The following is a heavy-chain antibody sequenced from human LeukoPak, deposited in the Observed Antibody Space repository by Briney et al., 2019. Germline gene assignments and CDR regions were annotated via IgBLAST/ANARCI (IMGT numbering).Heavy chain of an antibody. V-gene: IGHV6-1*01. CDR3: ARDFGTTGWHTFDY. Sequence: SQTLSLTCVVSGDSVSSKNGAWNWIRQSPSRGLEWLGRTYFRSKWYNDYAESMEGRMTISQDTSKSQYSLHLNSVTPDDTAVYYCARDFGTTGWHTFDYWGQGTLVTVSS. D-gene: IGHD6-19*01. CDR2: TYFRSKWYN. J-gene: IGHJ4*02. CDR1: GDSVSSKNGA.